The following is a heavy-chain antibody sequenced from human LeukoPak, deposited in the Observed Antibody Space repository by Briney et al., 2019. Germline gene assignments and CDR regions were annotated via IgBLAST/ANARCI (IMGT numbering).Heavy chain of an antibody. CDR1: GGSFSGFY. J-gene: IGHJ4*02. CDR2: INHSGTT. CDR3: AGISGSYSSY. D-gene: IGHD1-26*01. V-gene: IGHV4-34*01. Sequence: SETLSLTCAVYGGSFSGFYYSWIRQPPGKGLEWIGEINHSGTTNYNPSLKSRVTISVDTSQNQFSLKLSSVTAADTAVYYCAGISGSYSSYWGQGTLVTVSS.